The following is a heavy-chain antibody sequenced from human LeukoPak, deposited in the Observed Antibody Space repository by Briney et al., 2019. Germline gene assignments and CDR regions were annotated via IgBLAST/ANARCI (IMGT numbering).Heavy chain of an antibody. D-gene: IGHD3-22*01. Sequence: GGSLRLSCAASGFAFSSYGMSWVRQAPGKGLEWVSVISGSGGSTYYADSVKGRFTISRDNSKNTLYLQMNSLRAEDTAVYYCAKDYYDSSGYQGVFDYWGQGTLVTVSS. V-gene: IGHV3-23*01. CDR3: AKDYYDSSGYQGVFDY. J-gene: IGHJ4*02. CDR1: GFAFSSYG. CDR2: ISGSGGST.